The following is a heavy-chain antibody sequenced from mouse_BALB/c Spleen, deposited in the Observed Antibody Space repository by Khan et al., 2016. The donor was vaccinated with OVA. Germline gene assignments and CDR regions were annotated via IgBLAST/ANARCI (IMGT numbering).Heavy chain of an antibody. CDR2: INPINGGT. Sequence: QVQLQQSGAELVKPGASVRLSCKASGYTFTSYYLYWVKQRPGQGLKWIGDINPINGGTNFNEKFKSKATLTVDKSSSTAYMRLSSLTSEDSAVYYGTRSGYGTFAYWGQGTLVTVSA. J-gene: IGHJ3*01. V-gene: IGHV1S81*02. CDR3: TRSGYGTFAY. D-gene: IGHD2-1*01. CDR1: GYTFTSYY.